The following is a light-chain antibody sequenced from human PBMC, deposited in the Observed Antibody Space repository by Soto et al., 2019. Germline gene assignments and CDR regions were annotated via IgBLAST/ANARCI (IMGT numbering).Light chain of an antibody. CDR1: QSVSTD. CDR2: GAS. J-gene: IGKJ1*01. CDR3: QQYFRWPPWT. Sequence: EVLVTQSPATLSVSPGEGVTLSCRASQSVSTDLAWYQQKPGQAPRLLIYGASIRVIGVPDRFSGSGSGPDFTFNISSLQSEDSASYYCQQYFRWPPWTFGQGTKVEV. V-gene: IGKV3-15*01.